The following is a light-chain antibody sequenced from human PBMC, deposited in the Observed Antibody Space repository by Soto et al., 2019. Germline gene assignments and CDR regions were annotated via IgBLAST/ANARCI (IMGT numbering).Light chain of an antibody. CDR1: SSDIGTYNY. CDR2: EVS. CDR3: SSYTTSSTQV. J-gene: IGLJ3*02. V-gene: IGLV2-14*01. Sequence: QSVLTQPASVSGSPGQSITISCTGTSSDIGTYNYVSWYQQHPGKVPKLMIYEVSNRPSGVSNRFSGSKSGNTASLAISGLQAEDEADYYCSSYTTSSTQVFGGGTKLTV.